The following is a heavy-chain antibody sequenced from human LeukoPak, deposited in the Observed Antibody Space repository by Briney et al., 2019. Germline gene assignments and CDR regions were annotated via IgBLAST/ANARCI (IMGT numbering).Heavy chain of an antibody. J-gene: IGHJ4*02. D-gene: IGHD3-9*01. CDR3: ATVPTYDILIGCLKY. CDR2: FDPEDGET. CDR1: GYTLTELS. V-gene: IGHV1-24*01. Sequence: ASVKVSCKISGYTLTELSMHWVRQAPGKGLEWMGGFDPEDGETIYAQTFQGRVTMTEDTSTDTAYMELSSLRSEDTAVYYCATVPTYDILIGCLKYWGQGTLVTVSS.